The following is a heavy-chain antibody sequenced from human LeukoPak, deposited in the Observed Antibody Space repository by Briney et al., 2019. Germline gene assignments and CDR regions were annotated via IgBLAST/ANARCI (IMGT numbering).Heavy chain of an antibody. CDR1: GFTFSSYW. V-gene: IGHV3-74*01. CDR2: INSDGSST. Sequence: GGSLRLSCAACGFTFSSYWMHWVRQAPGKGLVWVSRINSDGSSTIYADSVKGRFTISRDNSKNTLYLQMNSLRAEDTALYYCARDVSYYGSGSYYKYENDYWGQGTLVTVSS. D-gene: IGHD3-10*01. J-gene: IGHJ4*02. CDR3: ARDVSYYGSGSYYKYENDY.